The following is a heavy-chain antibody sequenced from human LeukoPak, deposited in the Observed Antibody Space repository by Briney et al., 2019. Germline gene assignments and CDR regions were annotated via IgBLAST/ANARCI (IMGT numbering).Heavy chain of an antibody. CDR2: IYPANSDT. Sequence: GESLKISCKASGYSFTDYWIGWVRQMPGKGLEWMGIIYPANSDTGYSPSFQGQVTISVDKSITTAYLQWSSLRASDTAIYFCARLTYCTGGACYGFDYWGQGTLVTVSS. D-gene: IGHD2-8*02. CDR1: GYSFTDYW. J-gene: IGHJ4*02. V-gene: IGHV5-51*01. CDR3: ARLTYCTGGACYGFDY.